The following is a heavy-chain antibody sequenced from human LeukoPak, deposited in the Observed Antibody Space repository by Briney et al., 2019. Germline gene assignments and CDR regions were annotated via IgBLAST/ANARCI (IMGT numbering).Heavy chain of an antibody. CDR3: ARYRSTMVRGVTNNWFDP. V-gene: IGHV1-46*01. CDR1: GYTFTSYY. CDR2: INPSGGST. Sequence: ASVKVSCKASGYTFTSYYMHWVRQAPGQGLEWMGIINPSGGSTSYAQKFQGRVTMTRHTSTSTVYMELSSLRSEDTAVYYCARYRSTMVRGVTNNWFDPWGQGTLVTVSS. D-gene: IGHD3-10*01. J-gene: IGHJ5*02.